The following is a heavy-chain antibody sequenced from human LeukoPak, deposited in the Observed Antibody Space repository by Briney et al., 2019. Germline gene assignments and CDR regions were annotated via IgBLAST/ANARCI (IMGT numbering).Heavy chain of an antibody. CDR2: LYSDGNT. V-gene: IGHV3-53*01. CDR3: ARGVEPLAANTLAY. CDR1: GFTVITND. J-gene: IGHJ4*02. D-gene: IGHD1-14*01. Sequence: GGSLRLSCAASGFTVITNDMTWVRQAPGKGLVWVSVLYSDGNTKYADSVQGRFTISRDNSKNTLYLEMNSLSPDDTAVHYCARGVEPLAANTLAYWGQGTLVTVSS.